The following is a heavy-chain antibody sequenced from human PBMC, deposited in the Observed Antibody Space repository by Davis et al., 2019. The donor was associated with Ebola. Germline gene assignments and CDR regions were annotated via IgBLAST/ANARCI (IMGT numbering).Heavy chain of an antibody. CDR2: TYYSSKWYN. CDR3: ARGWLRSYFDY. D-gene: IGHD5-12*01. J-gene: IGHJ4*02. CDR1: GDSVSSGG. Sequence: PSETLSLTCAISGDSVSSGGWNWIRQSPSRGLEWLGRTYYSSKWYNDYAVSVKSRISINPDTSKNQFSLQLNSVTPEDTAVYYCARGWLRSYFDYWGQGTLVTVS. V-gene: IGHV6-1*01.